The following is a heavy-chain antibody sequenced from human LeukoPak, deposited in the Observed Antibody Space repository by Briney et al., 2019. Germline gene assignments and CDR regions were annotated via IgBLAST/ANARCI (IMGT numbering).Heavy chain of an antibody. CDR3: AKDLEQLVGYDAFDI. D-gene: IGHD6-6*01. V-gene: IGHV3-23*01. CDR1: GFTFSSYA. CDR2: ISGSGGST. J-gene: IGHJ3*02. Sequence: GGSLRLSCAASGFTFSSYAMSWVRQAPGKGLEWVSAISGSGGSTYYADSVKGRFTICRDNSKNTLYLQMNSLRAEDTAVYYCAKDLEQLVGYDAFDIWGQGTMVTVSS.